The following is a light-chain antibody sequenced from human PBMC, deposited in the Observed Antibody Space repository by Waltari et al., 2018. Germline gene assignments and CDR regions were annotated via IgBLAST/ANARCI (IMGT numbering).Light chain of an antibody. CDR2: EDN. V-gene: IGLV3-1*01. Sequence: SFELTQPPSVSVSPGQTATITCSGAILGHKNSCWYQQKPGQSPVLVIYEDNKRPSGIPERFSCSNSGNTATLTISGTQSLDEADYYCQAWDSNTVFGGGTKLTVL. CDR3: QAWDSNTV. CDR1: ILGHKN. J-gene: IGLJ3*02.